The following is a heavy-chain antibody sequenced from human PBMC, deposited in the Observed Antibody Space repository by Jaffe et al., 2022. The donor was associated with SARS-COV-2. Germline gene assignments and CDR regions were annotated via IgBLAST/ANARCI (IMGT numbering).Heavy chain of an antibody. CDR3: ARHCSSSSCPEPNWFGP. D-gene: IGHD2-2*01. J-gene: IGHJ5*02. Sequence: QVQLQESGPGLVKPSQTLSLTCTVSGDSISSGGYHWSWIRQQPGKGLEWIGYIYHSGGAYYNPSLKSRVTISVDTSKNQFSLKLTSVTAADTAVYYCARHCSSSSCPEPNWFGPWGQGTLVTVSS. V-gene: IGHV4-31*02. CDR2: IYHSGGA. CDR1: GDSISSGGYH.